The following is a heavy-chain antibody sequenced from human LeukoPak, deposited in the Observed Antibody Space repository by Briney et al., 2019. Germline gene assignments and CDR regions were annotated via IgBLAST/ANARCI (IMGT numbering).Heavy chain of an antibody. J-gene: IGHJ4*02. CDR3: ARLPLDYGDYGGFEY. CDR1: GGSINSYY. CDR2: IYYTGST. D-gene: IGHD4-23*01. V-gene: IGHV4-59*08. Sequence: PSETLSLTCTVSGGSINSYYWSWIRQSPGKGLEWIGNIYYTGSTNYNPSLKSRVTISVDTPKNQFSLKLTSVNAADTAIYYCARLPLDYGDYGGFEYWGQGILVTVST.